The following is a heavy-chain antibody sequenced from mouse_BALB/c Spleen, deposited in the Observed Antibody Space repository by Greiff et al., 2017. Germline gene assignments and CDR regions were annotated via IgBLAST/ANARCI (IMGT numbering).Heavy chain of an antibody. CDR2: ISSGSSTI. D-gene: IGHD2-4*01. CDR3: ARGSTMITTGFAY. V-gene: IGHV5-17*02. Sequence: DVMLVESGGGLVQPGGSRKLSCAASGFTFSSFGMHWVRQAPEKGLEWVAYISSGSSTIYYADTVKGRFTISRDNPKNTLFLQMTSLRSEDTAMYYCARGSTMITTGFAYWGQGTLVTVSA. J-gene: IGHJ3*01. CDR1: GFTFSSFG.